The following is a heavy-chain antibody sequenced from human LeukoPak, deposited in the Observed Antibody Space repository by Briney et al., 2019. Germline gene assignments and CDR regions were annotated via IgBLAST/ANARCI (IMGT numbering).Heavy chain of an antibody. CDR2: ISGSGGST. J-gene: IGHJ4*02. D-gene: IGHD3-10*01. V-gene: IGHV3-23*01. CDR3: AKDVGGIRTYFDY. CDR1: GFTFSSYA. Sequence: GGSLRLSCAASGFTFSSYAMSWVRQAPGKGLEWVSAISGSGGSTYYADSVRGRFTISRDNSKNTLYLQMNSLRAEDTAVYYCAKDVGGIRTYFDYWGQGTLVTVSS.